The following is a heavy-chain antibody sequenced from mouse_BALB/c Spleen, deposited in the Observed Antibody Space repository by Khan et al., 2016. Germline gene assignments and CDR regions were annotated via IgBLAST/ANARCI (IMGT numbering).Heavy chain of an antibody. CDR1: GYSITSGYY. J-gene: IGHJ1*01. V-gene: IGHV3-6*02. Sequence: EVQLVESGPGLVKPSQSLSLTCSVTGYSITSGYYWNWIRQFPGNKLEWMGYISYDGSNNYNPSLKNRISITRDTSKNQFFLKLNSVTTEDTATYYCAYGSSYWYFDVWGAGTTVTVSS. CDR2: ISYDGSN. CDR3: AYGSSYWYFDV. D-gene: IGHD1-1*01.